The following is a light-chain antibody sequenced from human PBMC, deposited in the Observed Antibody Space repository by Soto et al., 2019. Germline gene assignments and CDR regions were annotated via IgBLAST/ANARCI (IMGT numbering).Light chain of an antibody. V-gene: IGKV3-20*01. Sequence: SVLTQSKGTLSFSPGERATLSCRASQSVSSSFLAWYQQKPGQAPRLLIYGASSRATGIPDRFSGSGSGTDFTLTISRLEPEDFAVYYCQQYNSSPWTFGQGTKVDIK. CDR3: QQYNSSPWT. J-gene: IGKJ1*01. CDR1: QSVSSSF. CDR2: GAS.